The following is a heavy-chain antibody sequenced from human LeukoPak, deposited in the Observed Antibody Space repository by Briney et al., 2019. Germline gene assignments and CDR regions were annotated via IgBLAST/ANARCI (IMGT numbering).Heavy chain of an antibody. Sequence: SETLSLTCTVSGGSISSYYWSWIRQPAGKGLEWIGRIYTSGSTNYNPSLKSRVTMSVDTSKNQFSLKLSSVTAADTAVYYCARSRRYFDGRYYYGMDVWGQGTTVTVSS. J-gene: IGHJ6*02. CDR2: IYTSGST. CDR1: GGSISSYY. D-gene: IGHD3-9*01. CDR3: ARSRRYFDGRYYYGMDV. V-gene: IGHV4-4*07.